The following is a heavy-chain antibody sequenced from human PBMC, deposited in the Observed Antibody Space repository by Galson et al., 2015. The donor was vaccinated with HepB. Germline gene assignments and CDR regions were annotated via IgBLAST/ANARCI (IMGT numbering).Heavy chain of an antibody. J-gene: IGHJ4*02. D-gene: IGHD6-19*01. Sequence: SLRLSCAASGFTFSSYWMHWVRQAPGKGLVWVSRINSDGSSTSYADSVKGRFTISRDNAKNTLYLQMDSLRTEDTAVYYCAKARDPDSSGWFFDYWGQGTLVTVSS. CDR3: AKARDPDSSGWFFDY. V-gene: IGHV3-74*01. CDR1: GFTFSSYW. CDR2: INSDGSST.